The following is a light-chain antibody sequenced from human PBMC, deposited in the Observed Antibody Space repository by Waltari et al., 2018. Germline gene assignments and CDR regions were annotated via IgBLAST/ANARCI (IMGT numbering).Light chain of an antibody. CDR1: SSDVGGDTY. Sequence: QSALTQPASVSGSPGQSIPISCTGTSSDVGGDTYVPWYQRHPGKAPKLMIYDVSDRPSGVSDRFSGSKSGNTASLTISGLQAEDEGDYYCSSYTSSSTMVFGGGTKLTVL. CDR2: DVS. J-gene: IGLJ2*01. CDR3: SSYTSSSTMV. V-gene: IGLV2-14*03.